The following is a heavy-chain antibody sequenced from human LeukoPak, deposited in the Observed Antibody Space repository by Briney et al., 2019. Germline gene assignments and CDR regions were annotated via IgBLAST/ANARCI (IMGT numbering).Heavy chain of an antibody. J-gene: IGHJ1*01. CDR1: GFTFSSYW. CDR2: INSDGSST. Sequence: GGSLRLSCAASGFTFSSYWMHWVRQAPGKGLVWVSRINSDGSSTSYADSVKGRFTIYRDNAKNTLYLQMNSLRAEDTAVYYCARVSLAYCGGDCYPQHWGQGTLVTVSS. CDR3: ARVSLAYCGGDCYPQH. D-gene: IGHD2-21*02. V-gene: IGHV3-74*01.